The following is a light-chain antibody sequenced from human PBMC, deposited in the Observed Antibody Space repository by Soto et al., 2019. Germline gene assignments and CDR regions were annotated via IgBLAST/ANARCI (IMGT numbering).Light chain of an antibody. CDR3: QVWDSSSDHRV. J-gene: IGLJ3*02. CDR2: YDR. Sequence: SYVLTQPPSVSVAPGKTARFSCGGNDIGSQSVHWYQQKPGQAPVLLIFYDRERPSGIPDRFSGSNSGNTATLTISRVEAGDEADYYCQVWDSSSDHRVFCGGTKLTVL. V-gene: IGLV3-21*04. CDR1: DIGSQS.